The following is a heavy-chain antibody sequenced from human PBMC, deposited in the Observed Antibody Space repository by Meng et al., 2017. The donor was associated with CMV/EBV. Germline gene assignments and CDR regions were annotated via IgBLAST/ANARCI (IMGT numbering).Heavy chain of an antibody. V-gene: IGHV3-21*06. J-gene: IGHJ6*02. D-gene: IGHD5/OR15-5a*01. Sequence: GESLKISCAASGFTFSSYGMNWVRQAPGKGLEWVSSISPSGNYIYYAASLKGRFTISRDNANNSLFLQMNSLRAEDTAVYFCARDGLRNYYYYGMDVWGQGTTVTVSS. CDR3: ARDGLRNYYYYGMDV. CDR1: GFTFSSYG. CDR2: ISPSGNYI.